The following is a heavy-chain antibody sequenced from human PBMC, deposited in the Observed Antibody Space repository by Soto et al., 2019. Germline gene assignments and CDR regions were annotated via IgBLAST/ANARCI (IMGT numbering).Heavy chain of an antibody. Sequence: ASVKVSCKASGYTFTNYAINWVRQAPGQGLEWIGWISDYNGDTDYAQNLQGRVTMTTDTSTSTAYMELRSLRSDDTAVYYCARLLRGYCSSTRCYPLEYFDYWGQGTLVTGS. CDR1: GYTFTNYA. D-gene: IGHD2-2*01. J-gene: IGHJ4*02. CDR3: ARLLRGYCSSTRCYPLEYFDY. CDR2: ISDYNGDT. V-gene: IGHV1-18*01.